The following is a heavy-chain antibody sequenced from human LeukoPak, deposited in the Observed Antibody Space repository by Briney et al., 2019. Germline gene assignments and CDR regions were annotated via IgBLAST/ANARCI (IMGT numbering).Heavy chain of an antibody. CDR3: ARDVALSGSYYSFWFDP. V-gene: IGHV4-4*07. J-gene: IGHJ5*02. CDR1: GGSFSGYY. CDR2: IYTSGST. Sequence: SETLSLTCAVYGGSFSGYYWSWIRQPAGKGLEWIGRIYTSGSTNYNPSLKSRVTMSVDTSKNQFSLKLSSVTAADTAVYYCARDVALSGSYYSFWFDPWGQGTLVTVSS. D-gene: IGHD1-26*01.